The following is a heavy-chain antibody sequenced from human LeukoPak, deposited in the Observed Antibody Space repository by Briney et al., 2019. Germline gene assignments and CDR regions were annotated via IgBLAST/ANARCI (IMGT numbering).Heavy chain of an antibody. D-gene: IGHD3-22*01. J-gene: IGHJ4*02. V-gene: IGHV3-30*18. CDR1: GFTFSSYG. CDR2: ISHDGTNK. CDR3: AKAPPIITLIGFGYYFDS. Sequence: GRSLRLSCAASGFTFSSYGMHWVRQAPGMGLEWVAVISHDGTNKYYGDSVKGRFTISRDNSKNTLYLQMNSLRAEDTAVYYCAKAPPIITLIGFGYYFDSWGLGTLVTVSS.